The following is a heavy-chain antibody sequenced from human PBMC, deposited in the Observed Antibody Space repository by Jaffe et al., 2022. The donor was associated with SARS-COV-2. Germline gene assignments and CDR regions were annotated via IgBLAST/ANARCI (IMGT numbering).Heavy chain of an antibody. CDR2: IKSKTDGGAT. D-gene: IGHD3-10*01. J-gene: IGHJ4*02. CDR1: GFTFTSAW. V-gene: IGHV3-15*02. CDR3: TIDLPGGSGLFDY. Sequence: EVQVVESGGALVKPGGSLRLSCAASGFTFTSAWLSWVRQAPGKGLEWVGRIKSKTDGGATDYAAPVTGRFTISRDESKNTLYLQMNSLKTDDTALYFCTIDLPGGSGLFDYWGQGTLVTVSS.